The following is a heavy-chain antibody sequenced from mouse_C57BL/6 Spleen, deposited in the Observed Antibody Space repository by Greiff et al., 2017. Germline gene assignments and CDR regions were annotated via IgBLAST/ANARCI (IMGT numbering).Heavy chain of an antibody. CDR2: INPNNGGT. Sequence: VQLQQSGPELVKPGASVKIPCKASGYTFTDYNMDWVKQSHGKSLEWIGDINPNNGGTIYNQKFKGKATLTVDKSSSTAYLELRSLTSEDTAVYYCARVHYRDWYFDVWGTGTTVTVSS. V-gene: IGHV1-18*01. J-gene: IGHJ1*03. CDR3: ARVHYRDWYFDV. CDR1: GYTFTDYN. D-gene: IGHD2-14*01.